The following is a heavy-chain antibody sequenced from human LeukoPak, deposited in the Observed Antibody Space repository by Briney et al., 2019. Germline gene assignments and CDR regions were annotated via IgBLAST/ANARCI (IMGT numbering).Heavy chain of an antibody. CDR1: AFTFSSYE. J-gene: IGHJ4*02. CDR2: ISTSGSTV. V-gene: IGHV3-48*03. Sequence: GGSLRLSCVASAFTFSSYEMNWVRQAPGKGLEWVSYISTSGSTVYYADSVKGRFTISRDNAKNTLYLQMNSLRAEDTAVYYCARAEAGTVYWGQGTLVTVSS. CDR3: ARAEAGTVY. D-gene: IGHD6-19*01.